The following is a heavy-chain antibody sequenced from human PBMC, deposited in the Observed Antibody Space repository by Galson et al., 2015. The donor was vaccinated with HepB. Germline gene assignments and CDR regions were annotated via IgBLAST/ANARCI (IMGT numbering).Heavy chain of an antibody. Sequence: SVKVSCKASGYTFTGYYMHWVRQAPGQGLEWMGRINPNSGGTNYAQKFQGRVTMTRDTSISTAYMELSRLRSDDTVVYYCARDGGSSGWYRGPYYFDYWGQGTLVTVSS. CDR2: INPNSGGT. CDR1: GYTFTGYY. V-gene: IGHV1-2*05. CDR3: ARDGGSSGWYRGPYYFDY. D-gene: IGHD6-19*01. J-gene: IGHJ4*02.